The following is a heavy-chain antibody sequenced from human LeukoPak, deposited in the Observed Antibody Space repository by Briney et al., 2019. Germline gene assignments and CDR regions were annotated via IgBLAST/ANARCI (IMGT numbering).Heavy chain of an antibody. CDR2: IIPILGIA. CDR3: ARDLAATTWTGGAFDI. D-gene: IGHD6-25*01. CDR1: GGTFSSYA. J-gene: IGHJ3*02. Sequence: SVKVSCKASGGTFSSYAISWARQAPGQGLEWMGRIIPILGIANYAQKFQGRVTITADKSTSTAYMELSSLRSEDTAVYYCARDLAATTWTGGAFDIWGQGTMVTVSS. V-gene: IGHV1-69*04.